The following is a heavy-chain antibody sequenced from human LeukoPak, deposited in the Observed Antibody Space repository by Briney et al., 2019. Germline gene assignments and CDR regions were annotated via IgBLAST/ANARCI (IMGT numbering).Heavy chain of an antibody. CDR1: GYTFTAYY. V-gene: IGHV1-2*02. CDR2: INPNSGGT. D-gene: IGHD3-10*01. CDR3: AVDYYGSGSYDY. J-gene: IGHJ4*02. Sequence: GASVKVSCKASGYTFTAYYLHWVRQAPGQGLEWMGWINPNSGGTNNAQKFQGRVTMTRDTSISTAYMELSRLRSDDTAVYYGAVDYYGSGSYDYWGQGTLVTVSS.